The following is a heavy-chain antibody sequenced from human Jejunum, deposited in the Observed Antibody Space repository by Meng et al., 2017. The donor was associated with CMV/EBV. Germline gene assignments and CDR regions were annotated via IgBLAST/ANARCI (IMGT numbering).Heavy chain of an antibody. CDR2: VYRRSTAK. CDR1: GFSFSVSS. D-gene: IGHD2-2*02. J-gene: IGHJ4*02. V-gene: IGHV3-23*03. CDR3: AKDTTPDSRYNFDC. Sequence: ASGFSFSVSSLHWIRQAPGVGLEWLSLVYRRSTAKYYAQSVKGRFTISRDDSTSTLYLQMNSLRVDDTATYYCAKDTTPDSRYNFDCWGQGTLVTVSS.